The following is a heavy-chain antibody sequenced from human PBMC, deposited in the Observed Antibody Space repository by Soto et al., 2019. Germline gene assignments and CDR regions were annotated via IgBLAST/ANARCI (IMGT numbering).Heavy chain of an antibody. J-gene: IGHJ4*02. Sequence: EVQLFESGGGLVQPGGSLRLSCAASGFTFSSYAMSWDRQAPGKGLEWVSAISGSGGSTYYADSVKGRFTISRDNSKNTLYLQMNSLRAEDTAVYYCAKGARKIAAAGTYFDYWGQGTLVTVSS. CDR2: ISGSGGST. V-gene: IGHV3-23*01. CDR3: AKGARKIAAAGTYFDY. D-gene: IGHD6-13*01. CDR1: GFTFSSYA.